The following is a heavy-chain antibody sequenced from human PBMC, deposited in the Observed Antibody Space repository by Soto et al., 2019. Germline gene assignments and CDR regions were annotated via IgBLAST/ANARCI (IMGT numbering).Heavy chain of an antibody. Sequence: QVQLVQSGAEVKKPGASVKASCKASGYTFTSYYIHWVRQAPGQGLEWMGIFNPTGDTASYAQKLQGRVTMTRDTSTGTAYMELGSLRSEDTAVYYCARGVRIVDTGSGYYYYHAMDVWGQGTTVTVS. CDR1: GYTFTSYY. CDR3: ARGVRIVDTGSGYYYYHAMDV. CDR2: FNPTGDTA. D-gene: IGHD5-18*01. J-gene: IGHJ6*02. V-gene: IGHV1-46*01.